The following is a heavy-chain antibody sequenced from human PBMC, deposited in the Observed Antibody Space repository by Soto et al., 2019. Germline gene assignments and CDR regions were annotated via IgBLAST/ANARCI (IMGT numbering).Heavy chain of an antibody. CDR2: ISAYNGNT. V-gene: IGHV1-18*01. Sequence: ASVKVSCKASGYTFTSYGISWVRQAPGQGLEWMGWISAYNGNTNYAQKLQGRVTMTTDTSTSTAYMELRSLISVVTAVYYCESTFLVKQQLGIMFVWG. D-gene: IGHD6-13*01. CDR1: GYTFTSYG. CDR3: ESTFLVKQQLGIMFV. J-gene: IGHJ6*02.